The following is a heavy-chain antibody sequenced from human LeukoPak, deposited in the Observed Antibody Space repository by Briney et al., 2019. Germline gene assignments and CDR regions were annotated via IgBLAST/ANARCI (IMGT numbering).Heavy chain of an antibody. CDR2: IYPGDSDT. CDR3: ARFTTSFGLDI. Sequence: GESLKISCRISGYSFTCHWIAWVRQTPAQGLEWMGMIYPGDSDTRYSPSFQGQVTISADKSINTAYVQWSSLKASDTAMYFCARFTTSFGLDIWGPGTMVTVSS. V-gene: IGHV5-51*01. D-gene: IGHD4-11*01. CDR1: GYSFTCHW. J-gene: IGHJ3*02.